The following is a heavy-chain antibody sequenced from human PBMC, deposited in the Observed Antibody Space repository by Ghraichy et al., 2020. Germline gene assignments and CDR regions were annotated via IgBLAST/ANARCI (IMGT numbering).Heavy chain of an antibody. CDR2: ISNDGRNK. D-gene: IGHD1-26*01. Sequence: SCAASGFTFSSYGIHWVRQAPGKGLEWVAVISNDGRNKYYADSVKGRFTISRDNSKNTLYLQMNSLRAEDTAVYYCAKEINSGSQYYYAMDVWGQGTTVTVSS. CDR1: GFTFSSYG. CDR3: AKEINSGSQYYYAMDV. J-gene: IGHJ6*02. V-gene: IGHV3-30*18.